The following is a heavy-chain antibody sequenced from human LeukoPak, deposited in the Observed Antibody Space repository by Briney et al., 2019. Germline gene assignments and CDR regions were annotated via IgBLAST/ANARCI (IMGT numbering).Heavy chain of an antibody. CDR1: GGSISTYY. V-gene: IGHV4-59*01. Sequence: SETLSLTCTVSGGSISTYYWSWIRQPPGKGLEWIAYIDYRGSTTCNPSLRSRVTISVDTSRNQFSLKLSSVTAADTAVYYCARSRSGYSYDHAAFEIWGQGTMVTVSS. D-gene: IGHD5-18*01. CDR2: IDYRGST. CDR3: ARSRSGYSYDHAAFEI. J-gene: IGHJ3*02.